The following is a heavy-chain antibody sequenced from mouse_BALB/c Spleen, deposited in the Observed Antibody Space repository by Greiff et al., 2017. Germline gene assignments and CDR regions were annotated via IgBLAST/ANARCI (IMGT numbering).Heavy chain of an antibody. CDR2: ISYSGST. CDR3: ARHLLYGNHYFDY. Sequence: EVKLVESGPSLVKPSQTLSLTCSVTGDSITSGYWNWIRKFPGNKLEYMGYISYSGSTYYNPSLKSRISITRDTSKNQYYLQLNSVTTEDTATYYCARHLLYGNHYFDYWGQGTTLTVSS. D-gene: IGHD2-1*01. J-gene: IGHJ2*01. V-gene: IGHV3-8*02. CDR1: GDSITSGY.